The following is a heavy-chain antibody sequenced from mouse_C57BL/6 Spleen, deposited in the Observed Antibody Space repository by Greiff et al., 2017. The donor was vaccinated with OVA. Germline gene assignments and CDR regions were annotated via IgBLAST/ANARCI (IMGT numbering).Heavy chain of an antibody. CDR2: IYPGSGNT. V-gene: IGHV1-76*01. J-gene: IGHJ2*01. CDR3: ARLRDLLRCYFDY. D-gene: IGHD2-1*01. CDR1: GYTFTDYY. Sequence: VQLQQSGAELVRPGASVKLSCKASGYTFTDYYINWVKQRPGQGLEWIARIYPGSGNTYYNEKFKGKATLTAEKSSSPAYMQLSSLTSEDSAVYFGARLRDLLRCYFDYWGQGTTLTVSS.